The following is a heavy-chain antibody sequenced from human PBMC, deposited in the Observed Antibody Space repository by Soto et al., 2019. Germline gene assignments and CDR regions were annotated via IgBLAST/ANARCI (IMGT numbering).Heavy chain of an antibody. Sequence: GGSLRLSCAASGFTFSSYAMHWVRQAPGKGLVWVSRINSDGSSTDYADSVKGRFTISRDNAENTLYLQMNSLRVEDTAVYYCARDPRRATANALDFWGQGTMVTVSS. CDR2: INSDGSST. V-gene: IGHV3-74*01. CDR1: GFTFSSYA. CDR3: ARDPRRATANALDF. D-gene: IGHD5-18*01. J-gene: IGHJ3*01.